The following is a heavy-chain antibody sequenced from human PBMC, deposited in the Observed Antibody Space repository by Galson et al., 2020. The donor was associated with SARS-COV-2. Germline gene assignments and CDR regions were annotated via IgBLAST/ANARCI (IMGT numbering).Heavy chain of an antibody. V-gene: IGHV3-30*04. CDR2: ISYDGSNK. CDR1: GFTFSSYA. J-gene: IGHJ6*02. CDR3: ARDGVYYDFWSGYYNPSNLGSDGMDV. Sequence: GGSLRLSCAASGFTFSSYAMHWVRQAPGKGLEWVAVISYDGSNKYYADSVKGRFTISRDNSKNTLYLQMNSLRAEDTAVYYCARDGVYYDFWSGYYNPSNLGSDGMDVWGQGTTVTVSS. D-gene: IGHD3-3*01.